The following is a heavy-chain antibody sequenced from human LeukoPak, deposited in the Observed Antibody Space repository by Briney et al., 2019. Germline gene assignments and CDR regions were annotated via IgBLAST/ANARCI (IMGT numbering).Heavy chain of an antibody. J-gene: IGHJ4*02. CDR3: AREGSGSHFDY. V-gene: IGHV3-53*01. CDR2: IYSGGST. CDR1: GFTVSSYY. D-gene: IGHD3-10*01. Sequence: PGGSLRLSCADSGFTVSSYYMSWVRQAPGKGLEWVSVIYSGGSTYYADSVKGRFTVSRDNSKNTLYLQMNSLRAEDTAVYYCAREGSGSHFDYWGQGTLVTVSS.